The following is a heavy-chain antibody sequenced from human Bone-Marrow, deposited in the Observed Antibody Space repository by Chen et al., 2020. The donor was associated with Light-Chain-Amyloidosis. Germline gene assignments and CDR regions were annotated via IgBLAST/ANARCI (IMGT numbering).Heavy chain of an antibody. J-gene: IGHJ5*02. CDR2: IYYSGGT. V-gene: IGHV4-39*07. D-gene: IGHD3-16*02. CDR3: ARDPYDYVWGSYRPNNNWFDP. Sequence: QLQLQESGPGLVKPSETLSLTCTVSGGSISSSSYYWGWIRQPPGKGREWIGSIYYSGGTYYTPSLKSRVTISVDTSKSQFSLKLSSVTAADTAVYYCARDPYDYVWGSYRPNNNWFDPWGQGTLVTVSS. CDR1: GGSISSSSYY.